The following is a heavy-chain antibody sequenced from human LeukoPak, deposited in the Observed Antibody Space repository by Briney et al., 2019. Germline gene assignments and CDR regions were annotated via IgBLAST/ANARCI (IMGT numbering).Heavy chain of an antibody. D-gene: IGHD6-19*01. CDR3: ARGRAVAGTSYYFDY. CDR2: INDSGRT. CDR1: GGSFSGYY. J-gene: IGHJ4*02. V-gene: IGHV4-34*01. Sequence: SETLSLTCAVYGGSFSGYYWSWIRQPPGKGLEWIGEINDSGRTNYNPSLKSRVTISVDTSKNQFSLKLSSVTAADTAVYYCARGRAVAGTSYYFDYWGQGTLVTVSS.